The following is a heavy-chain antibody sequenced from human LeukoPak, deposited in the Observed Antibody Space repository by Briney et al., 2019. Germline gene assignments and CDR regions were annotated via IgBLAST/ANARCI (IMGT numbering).Heavy chain of an antibody. J-gene: IGHJ2*01. Sequence: SETLSLTCSVSSGSVSRSSYYWGWIRQPPGKGPEWIGTIFYSGSTYYNPSLKSRVTISVDTSKNQFSLKLSSVTAADTAVYYCARSHLETGYSEGYWYFELWGRGTLVTVSS. V-gene: IGHV4-39*01. CDR3: ARSHLETGYSEGYWYFEL. D-gene: IGHD2-15*01. CDR2: IFYSGST. CDR1: SGSVSRSSYY.